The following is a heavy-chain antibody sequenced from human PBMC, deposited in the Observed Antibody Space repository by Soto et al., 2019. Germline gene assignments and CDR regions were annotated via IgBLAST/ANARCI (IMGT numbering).Heavy chain of an antibody. D-gene: IGHD2-21*02. Sequence: ASVKVSCKASGYTFTSYYMHWVRQAPGQGLEWMGIINPSGGSTSYAQKFQGRVTMTRDTSTSTVYMELSSLRSEDTAVYYCARDTSHIVVVTAGFDXWGQGTLVTVSS. CDR3: ARDTSHIVVVTAGFDX. V-gene: IGHV1-46*01. CDR1: GYTFTSYY. CDR2: INPSGGST. J-gene: IGHJ4*02.